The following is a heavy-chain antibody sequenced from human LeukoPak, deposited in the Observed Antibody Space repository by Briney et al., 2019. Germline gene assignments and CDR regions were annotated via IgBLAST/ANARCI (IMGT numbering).Heavy chain of an antibody. Sequence: PGGSLRLSCAASGFTFSSYWMSWARQAPGKGLEWVADIKQDGSEKYYVDSVKGRFTISRDNAKNSLYLQMNSLRAEDTAVYYCARDSRTYYYVLDAFDIWGQGTMVTVSS. CDR1: GFTFSSYW. J-gene: IGHJ3*02. D-gene: IGHD3-10*02. CDR3: ARDSRTYYYVLDAFDI. V-gene: IGHV3-7*01. CDR2: IKQDGSEK.